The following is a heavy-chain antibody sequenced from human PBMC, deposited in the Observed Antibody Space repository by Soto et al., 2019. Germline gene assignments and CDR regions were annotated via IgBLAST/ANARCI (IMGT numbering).Heavy chain of an antibody. CDR3: APGATVTLFDY. V-gene: IGHV3-23*01. CDR2: ISGSGGST. J-gene: IGHJ4*02. Sequence: EVQLLESGGGLVQPGVSLRLSCAASGFTFSSYAMSWVRQAQGKGLEWVSAISGSGGSTYYADSVKGRFTISRDNSKNTLYLQMNSLRAEDTAIYYCAPGATVTLFDYWGQGTLVTVSS. D-gene: IGHD4-17*01. CDR1: GFTFSSYA.